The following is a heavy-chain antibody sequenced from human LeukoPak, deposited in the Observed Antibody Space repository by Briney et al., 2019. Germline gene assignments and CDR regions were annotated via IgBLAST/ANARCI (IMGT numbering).Heavy chain of an antibody. CDR3: GRVVERSCGWYGSSLFDY. J-gene: IGHJ4*02. D-gene: IGHD6-19*01. CDR2: IYYSGST. Sequence: SETLSLTCTVSGGSISSYYWRWLRQPPGKGLEWIGYIYYSGSTNYNPSLKSRVTISVDTSKNHFFLKMSSVTAAATVVYFGGRVVERSCGWYGSSLFDYWSQGTLVTVSS. CDR1: GGSISSYY. V-gene: IGHV4-59*12.